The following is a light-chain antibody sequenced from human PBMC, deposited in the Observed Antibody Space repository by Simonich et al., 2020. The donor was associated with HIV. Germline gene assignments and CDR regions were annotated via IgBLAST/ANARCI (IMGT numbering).Light chain of an antibody. CDR2: DVN. CDR3: CSFAGIYTFEL. Sequence: QSALTQPRSVSGSPGQSVAISCTGTSRDVGTYNDVSWYQQHPGKAPKLVIYDVNKRPSGVPDRFYGSKSGHTASLTISGLQAEDEADYYCCSFAGIYTFELFGGGTKLTVL. J-gene: IGLJ3*02. V-gene: IGLV2-11*01. CDR1: SRDVGTYND.